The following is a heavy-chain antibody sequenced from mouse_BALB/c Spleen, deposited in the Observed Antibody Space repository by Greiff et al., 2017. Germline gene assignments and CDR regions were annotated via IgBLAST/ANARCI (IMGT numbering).Heavy chain of an antibody. J-gene: IGHJ4*01. Sequence: VQLQQSGAELVRPGTSVKVSCKASGYAFTNYLIEWVKQRPGQGLEWIGVINPGSGGTNYNEKFKGKATLTADKSSSTAYMQLSSLTSDDSAVYFCARGERMDYWGQGTSVTVSS. CDR1: GYAFTNYL. CDR3: ARGERMDY. CDR2: INPGSGGT. V-gene: IGHV1-54*03.